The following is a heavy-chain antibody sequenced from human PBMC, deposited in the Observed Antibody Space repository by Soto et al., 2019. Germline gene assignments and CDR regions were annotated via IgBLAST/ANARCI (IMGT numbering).Heavy chain of an antibody. J-gene: IGHJ5*02. CDR1: GGSISNPSYY. CDR2: IFYTGRT. CDR3: AGLTFRIAADSHGRSNWLGP. Sequence: SETLSLTCTVSGGSISNPSYYWGWVRQPPGKGLEWIGDIFYTGRTYYSPSLKSRVTISVDTSKEQFSLNLTSVTAADTAVCFWAGLTFRIAADSHGRSNWLGPWAQGTMVAV. V-gene: IGHV4-39*01. D-gene: IGHD2-21*01.